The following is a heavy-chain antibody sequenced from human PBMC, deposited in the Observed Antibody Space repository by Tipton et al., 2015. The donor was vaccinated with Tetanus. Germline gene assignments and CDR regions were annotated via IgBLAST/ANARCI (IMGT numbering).Heavy chain of an antibody. CDR1: GGTFTTNA. J-gene: IGHJ4*02. Sequence: QLVQSGAEVKKPGSSVKVSCKSSGGTFTTNAINWVRQAPGQGLEWMGGVVPILNTSNYAQKFQGRVTITGDKSTSPTYMELSSLRLDDTAVYFCAGGGTVGAMGYWGQGTLVTVSS. CDR2: VVPILNTS. CDR3: AGGGTVGAMGY. V-gene: IGHV1-69*06. D-gene: IGHD1-26*01.